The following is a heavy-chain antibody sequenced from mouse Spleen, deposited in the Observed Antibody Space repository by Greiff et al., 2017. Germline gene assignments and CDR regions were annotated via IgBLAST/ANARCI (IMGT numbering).Heavy chain of an antibody. D-gene: IGHD4-1*01. CDR3: ARWDWDVVFDY. CDR1: GYTFTDYY. CDR2: INPNNGGT. V-gene: IGHV1-26*01. J-gene: IGHJ2*01. Sequence: EVQLQQSGPELVKPGASVKISCKASGYTFTDYYMNWVKQSHGKSLEWIGDINPNNGGTSYNQKFKGKATLTVDKSSSTAYMELRSLTSEDSAVYYCARWDWDVVFDYWGQGTTLTVSS.